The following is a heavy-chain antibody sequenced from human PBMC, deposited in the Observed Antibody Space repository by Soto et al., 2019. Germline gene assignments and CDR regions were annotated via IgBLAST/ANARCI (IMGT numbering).Heavy chain of an antibody. CDR3: AREYRLSGIAVAGTLSP. Sequence: GPSVKVSCKASGYTFTSYAMHWVRQAPGQRLEWMGWINAGNGNTKYSQKFQGRVTITRDTSASTAYMELSSLRSEDTAVYYCAREYRLSGIAVAGTLSPWGQGTLVTVSS. J-gene: IGHJ5*02. D-gene: IGHD6-19*01. CDR1: GYTFTSYA. CDR2: INAGNGNT. V-gene: IGHV1-3*01.